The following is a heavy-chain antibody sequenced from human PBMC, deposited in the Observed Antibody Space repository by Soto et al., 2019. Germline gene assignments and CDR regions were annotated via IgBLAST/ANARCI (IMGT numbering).Heavy chain of an antibody. D-gene: IGHD2-2*01. J-gene: IGHJ4*02. CDR2: INHSGST. CDR1: DGYFRGHC. V-gene: IGHV4-34*01. Sequence: TCAVDDGYFRGHCWSWIRKPPVKGLEWIGEINHSGSTNYNPSPKSRVTISVDTSKNQFSLKLSSVTAAVTAVYCIPVRRPVSEYLVQGTLV. CDR3: PVRRPVSEY.